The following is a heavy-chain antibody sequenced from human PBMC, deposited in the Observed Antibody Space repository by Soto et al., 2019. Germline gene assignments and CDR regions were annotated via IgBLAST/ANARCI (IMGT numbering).Heavy chain of an antibody. Sequence: GGSLRLSCAASGFTFDDYTMHWVRQAPGKGLEWVSLISWDGGSTYYAETVKGRFTISRDNSKNSLYLQMNSLRTEDTALYYCSKDMAARRAANYYYYYGMDVWGQGTTVTVSS. D-gene: IGHD2-15*01. CDR2: ISWDGGST. V-gene: IGHV3-43*01. J-gene: IGHJ6*02. CDR1: GFTFDDYT. CDR3: SKDMAARRAANYYYYYGMDV.